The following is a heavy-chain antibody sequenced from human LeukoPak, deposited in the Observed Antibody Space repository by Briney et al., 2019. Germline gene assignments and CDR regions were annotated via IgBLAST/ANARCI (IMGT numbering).Heavy chain of an antibody. J-gene: IGHJ3*02. CDR2: IYYSGST. D-gene: IGHD3-9*01. CDR3: ARELTIRDAFDI. Sequence: PSETLSLTCTVSGGSISSYYWSWIRQPPGKGLEWIGYIYYSGSTNYNPSLKSRVTISVDTSKNQFSLKLSSVTAADTAVYYCARELTIRDAFDIWGQGTMVTVSS. CDR1: GGSISSYY. V-gene: IGHV4-59*01.